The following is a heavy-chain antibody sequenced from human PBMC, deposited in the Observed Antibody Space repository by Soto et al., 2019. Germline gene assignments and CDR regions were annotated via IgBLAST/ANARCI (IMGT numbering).Heavy chain of an antibody. Sequence: PGESLKISCKGCGYSFTSYWISWVRQIPGKVLEWVGRIGPSDSYTNYSPSFQDDVTISADKSISTAYLQWSSLKASDTAMYYCARRLCSSTGYHKDYWGQGTLVTVSS. CDR2: IGPSDSYT. D-gene: IGHD2-2*01. CDR1: GYSFTSYW. V-gene: IGHV5-10-1*01. J-gene: IGHJ4*02. CDR3: ARRLCSSTGYHKDY.